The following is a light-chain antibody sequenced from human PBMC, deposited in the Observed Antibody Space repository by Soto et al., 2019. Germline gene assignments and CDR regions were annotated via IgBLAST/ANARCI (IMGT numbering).Light chain of an antibody. V-gene: IGKV1-39*01. J-gene: IGKJ1*01. CDR3: QQSYSTPPT. CDR1: QSISSF. CDR2: AAS. Sequence: DIQMTQSPSSLSASVGDRVTIPCRAGQSISSFLNWYQQKPGKAPKLLIYAASSLQSGVPSRFSGSGSGTDFTLTISSLQPEDFATYYCQQSYSTPPTFGQGTRVEIK.